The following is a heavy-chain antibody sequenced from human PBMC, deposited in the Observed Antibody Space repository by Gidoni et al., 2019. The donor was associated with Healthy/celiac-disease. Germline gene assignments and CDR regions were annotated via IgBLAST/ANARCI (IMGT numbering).Heavy chain of an antibody. CDR3: AKDMRVWYYYDSSGYPPPGGMDV. V-gene: IGHV3-9*01. CDR2: ISWNSGSI. J-gene: IGHJ6*02. D-gene: IGHD3-22*01. CDR1: VFTFDDYA. Sequence: EVQLVESGGGLVQPGRSLRLSCAASVFTFDDYAMHWVWQAPGKGLEWVSGISWNSGSIGYADSVKGRFTISRDNAKNSLYLQMNSLRAEDTALYYCAKDMRVWYYYDSSGYPPPGGMDVWGQGTTVTVSS.